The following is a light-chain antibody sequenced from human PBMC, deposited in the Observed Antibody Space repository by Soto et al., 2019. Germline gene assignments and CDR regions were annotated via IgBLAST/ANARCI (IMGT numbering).Light chain of an antibody. CDR2: GAS. J-gene: IGKJ3*01. V-gene: IGKV3-20*01. CDR1: QSVSSSY. Sequence: EIVLTQSPGTLSLSPGERATLSCRASQSVSSSYLAWYQQKPGQAPRLLIYGASSRATGIPDRFSVSGSGTDFTLTISRLEPEDFAVYYCQQYGSSPRFTFGPGTKVYIK. CDR3: QQYGSSPRFT.